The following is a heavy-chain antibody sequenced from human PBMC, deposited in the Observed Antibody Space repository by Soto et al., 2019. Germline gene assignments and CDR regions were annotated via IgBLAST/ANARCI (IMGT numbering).Heavy chain of an antibody. V-gene: IGHV3-21*01. J-gene: IGHJ3*02. CDR1: GFTFSSYS. CDR3: ARVGFDNEAFDI. D-gene: IGHD1-26*01. Sequence: EVQLVESGGGLVKPGGSLRLSCAASGFTFSSYSMNWVRQAPGKGLEWVSSISSSSSYIYYADSVKGRFTISRDNAKNSLYLQMNSMRAADTAVDYCARVGFDNEAFDIWGQGTMVTVSS. CDR2: ISSSSSYI.